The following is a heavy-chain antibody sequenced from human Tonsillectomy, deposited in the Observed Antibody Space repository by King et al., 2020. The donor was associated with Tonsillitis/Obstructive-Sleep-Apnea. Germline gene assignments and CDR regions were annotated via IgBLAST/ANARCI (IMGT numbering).Heavy chain of an antibody. V-gene: IGHV4-59*01. Sequence: VQLQESGPGLVKPSETLSLTCTVSGGSISSYYWSWIRQPPGKGLEWIGYIYYSGSTNYNPSLKSRVTISVDTSKNQFSLKLISVTAADTAVYYCARGAVTIFGVVIDMDVWGQGTTVTVSS. D-gene: IGHD3-3*01. CDR3: ARGAVTIFGVVIDMDV. J-gene: IGHJ6*02. CDR1: GGSISSYY. CDR2: IYYSGST.